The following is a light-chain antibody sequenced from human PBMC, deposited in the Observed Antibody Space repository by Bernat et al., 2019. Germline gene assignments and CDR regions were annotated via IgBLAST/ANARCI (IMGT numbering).Light chain of an antibody. CDR1: SSNIGNGY. V-gene: IGLV1-51*01. CDR3: ETWDSSTQGVV. CDR2: DNN. Sequence: QSVLTQPPSVSAAPGQTVTISYSGSSSNIGNGYVSWYQQLPGTAPKLLIYDNNKRLSGIPDRFSGSKSGTSATLGITGLQTGDEAEYYCETWDSSTQGVVFGGGTKLTVL. J-gene: IGLJ2*01.